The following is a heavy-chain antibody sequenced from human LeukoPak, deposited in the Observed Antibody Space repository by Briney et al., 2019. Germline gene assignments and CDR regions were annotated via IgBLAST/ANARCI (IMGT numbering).Heavy chain of an antibody. CDR1: GGSFSDYY. Sequence: PSETLSLTCAVYGGSFSDYYWSWIRQPPGKGLEWIGEINHSGSTNYNPSLKSRVTMSVDTSKNQFSLKLSSVTAADTAVYYCAREFNHYYYGSGIEGFDYWGQGTLVTVSS. CDR2: INHSGST. CDR3: AREFNHYYYGSGIEGFDY. D-gene: IGHD3-10*01. J-gene: IGHJ4*02. V-gene: IGHV4-34*01.